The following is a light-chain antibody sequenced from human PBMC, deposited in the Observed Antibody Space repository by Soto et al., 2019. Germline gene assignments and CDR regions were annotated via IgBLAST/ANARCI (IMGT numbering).Light chain of an antibody. Sequence: QSVLTQPPPVSGAPGQRVTISCTGSSSNIGAGYDVHWYQQLPGTAPKLLIYGNSNRPSGVPDRFSGSKSGTSASLAITGLQAEDEADYYCQSYDSSLSGLFGGGTKLTVL. J-gene: IGLJ2*01. CDR1: SSNIGAGYD. CDR3: QSYDSSLSGL. V-gene: IGLV1-40*01. CDR2: GNS.